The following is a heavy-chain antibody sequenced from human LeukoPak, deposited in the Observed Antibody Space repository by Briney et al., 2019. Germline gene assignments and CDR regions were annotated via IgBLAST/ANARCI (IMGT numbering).Heavy chain of an antibody. D-gene: IGHD6-13*01. V-gene: IGHV4-30-2*01. J-gene: IGHJ5*02. CDR2: IYHSGST. CDR3: AREGLVSYSNP. Sequence: SQTLSLTCTVSGGSISSGGYYWSWIRQPPGKGLEWIGYIYHSGSTYCNPSLKSRVTISVDRSKNQFSLKLSSVTAADTAVYYCAREGLVSYSNPWGQGTLVTVSS. CDR1: GGSISSGGYY.